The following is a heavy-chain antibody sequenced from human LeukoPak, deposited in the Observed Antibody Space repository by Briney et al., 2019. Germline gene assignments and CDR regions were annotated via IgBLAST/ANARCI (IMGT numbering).Heavy chain of an antibody. CDR1: GFTFSSYA. J-gene: IGHJ5*02. Sequence: GGSLRLSCAASGFTFSSYAMSWVRQAPGKGLEWVSAISGSGGSTYYADSVKGRFTISRDNSKNTLYLQMNSLRAEDTAVYYCAKGSHYYGSRNWFDPWGQGTLVTVSS. CDR3: AKGSHYYGSRNWFDP. V-gene: IGHV3-23*01. D-gene: IGHD3-10*01. CDR2: ISGSGGST.